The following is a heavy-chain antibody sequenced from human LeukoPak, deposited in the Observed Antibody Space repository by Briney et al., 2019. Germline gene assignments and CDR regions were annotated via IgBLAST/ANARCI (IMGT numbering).Heavy chain of an antibody. CDR3: ARGTSTTTVTKALRDAFDT. V-gene: IGHV1-18*01. J-gene: IGHJ3*02. Sequence: ASVKVSCKASGYTFISYGVSWVRQAPGQGLEWMGWISAYNGNTNYAQKLQGRVTMTTDTSTSTAYMELRSLRSDDTAVYYCARGTSTTTVTKALRDAFDTWGQGTMVTVSS. CDR2: ISAYNGNT. D-gene: IGHD4-17*01. CDR1: GYTFISYG.